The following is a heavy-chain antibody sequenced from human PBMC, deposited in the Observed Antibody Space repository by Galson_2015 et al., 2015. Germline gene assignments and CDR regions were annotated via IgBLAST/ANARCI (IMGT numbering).Heavy chain of an antibody. J-gene: IGHJ4*02. Sequence: SLRLSCAASEFTVSSDYMSWVRQAPGKGLEWVSVIYSGGSTYYADSVKGRLTISRDNSKNTLYLQMNSLRVGDTAVYYCARVFGAYYFDYWGQGTLVTVSS. V-gene: IGHV3-53*01. CDR2: IYSGGST. CDR3: ARVFGAYYFDY. CDR1: EFTVSSDY. D-gene: IGHD3-16*01.